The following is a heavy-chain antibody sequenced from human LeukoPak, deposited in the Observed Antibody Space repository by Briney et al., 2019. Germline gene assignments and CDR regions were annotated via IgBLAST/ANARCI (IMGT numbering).Heavy chain of an antibody. J-gene: IGHJ4*02. CDR2: IYTSGSEV. CDR3: AKDVVPDSGWDIDY. V-gene: IGHV3-23*05. D-gene: IGHD6-19*01. Sequence: GGSLRLSCVGYGYSFSTYSMSWVRQGPGKGLEWVSSIYTSGSEVFYADSVKGRFTISRDNSQNTLYLQMNSLRVEDTAIYYCAKDVVPDSGWDIDYWGQGTLVTVSS. CDR1: GYSFSTYS.